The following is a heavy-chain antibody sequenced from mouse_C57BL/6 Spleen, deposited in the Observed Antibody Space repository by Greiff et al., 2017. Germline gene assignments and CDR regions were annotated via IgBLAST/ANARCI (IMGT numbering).Heavy chain of an antibody. D-gene: IGHD2-4*01. CDR3: ARGIYYDYDGYAMDY. Sequence: QVQLQQSGPELVKPGASVKISCKASGYAFSSSWMNWVKQRPGKGLEWIGRIYPGDGDTNYTGKFKGKATLTADTSSSTAYMQLSSLTSEDSAVYVCARGIYYDYDGYAMDYWGQGTSVTVSS. J-gene: IGHJ4*01. V-gene: IGHV1-82*01. CDR2: IYPGDGDT. CDR1: GYAFSSSW.